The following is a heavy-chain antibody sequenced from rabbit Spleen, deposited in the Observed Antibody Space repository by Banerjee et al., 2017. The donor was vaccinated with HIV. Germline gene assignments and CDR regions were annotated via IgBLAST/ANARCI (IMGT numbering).Heavy chain of an antibody. CDR3: ARGAGSNDWSYGL. CDR1: GFSFSDGYV. D-gene: IGHD4-2*01. J-gene: IGHJ4*01. Sequence: QEHLEESGGDLVKPGGSLTLTCTASGFSFSDGYVMCWVRQAPGKGLQWIACINTFTARGVYATWAKGRFTIFRASRTTVTLQMTSLTVADTATHFCARGAGSNDWSYGLWGPGTLVTVS. V-gene: IGHV1S45*01. CDR2: INTFTARG.